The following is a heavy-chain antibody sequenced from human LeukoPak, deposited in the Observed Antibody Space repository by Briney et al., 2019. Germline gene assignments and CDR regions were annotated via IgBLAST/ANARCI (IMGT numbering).Heavy chain of an antibody. V-gene: IGHV4-34*01. D-gene: IGHD3-22*01. J-gene: IGHJ4*02. CDR3: ARHLRGSGWLSFGFDY. Sequence: SETLSLTCAVYGGSFSGYYWCWIRQPPGKGLEWIGEINHSGSTNYNPSLKSRVTISVDTSKNQFSLKLSSATAADTAVYYCARHLRGSGWLSFGFDYWGQGTLVTVSS. CDR1: GGSFSGYY. CDR2: INHSGST.